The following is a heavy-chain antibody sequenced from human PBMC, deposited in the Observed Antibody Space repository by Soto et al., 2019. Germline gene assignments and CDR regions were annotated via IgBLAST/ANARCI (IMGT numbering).Heavy chain of an antibody. J-gene: IGHJ5*02. V-gene: IGHV4-59*01. CDR3: ARGTRDYWFDP. D-gene: IGHD1-7*01. CDR1: GGSISSYY. CDR2: IYYSGST. Sequence: SVTLSLTCTVSGGSISSYYWSWIRQPPGKGLEWIGYIYYSGSTNYNPSLKSRVTISVDTSKNQFSLKLSSVTAADTAVYYCARGTRDYWFDPWGQGTLVTVSS.